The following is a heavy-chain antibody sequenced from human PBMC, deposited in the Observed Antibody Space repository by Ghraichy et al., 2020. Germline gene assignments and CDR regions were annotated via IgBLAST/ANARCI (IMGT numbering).Heavy chain of an antibody. J-gene: IGHJ3*02. D-gene: IGHD5-24*01. CDR2: IVVGSGNT. CDR3: AAWDKMATNNDAFDI. V-gene: IGHV1-58*01. Sequence: SVKVSCKASGFTFTSSAVQWVRQARGQRLEWIGWIVVGSGNTNYAQKFQERVTITRDMSTSTAYMELSSLRSEDTAVYYCAAWDKMATNNDAFDIWGQGTMVTVSS. CDR1: GFTFTSSA.